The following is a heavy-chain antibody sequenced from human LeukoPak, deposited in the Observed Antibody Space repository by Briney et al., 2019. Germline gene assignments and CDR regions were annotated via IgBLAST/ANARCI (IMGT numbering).Heavy chain of an antibody. V-gene: IGHV3-48*01. Sequence: PGGSLRLSCAASGFTFSSYSMNWVRQAPGRGLEWVSYISSSSSTIYYADSVKGRFTISRDNAKNSLYLQMNSLRAEDTAVYYCAGTWIQLSWWASGPWYFDLWGRGTLVTVSS. CDR2: ISSSSSTI. D-gene: IGHD5-18*01. J-gene: IGHJ2*01. CDR1: GFTFSSYS. CDR3: AGTWIQLSWWASGPWYFDL.